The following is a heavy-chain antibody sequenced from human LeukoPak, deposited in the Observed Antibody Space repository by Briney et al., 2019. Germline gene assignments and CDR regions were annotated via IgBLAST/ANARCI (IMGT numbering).Heavy chain of an antibody. CDR3: ARGVLLSFGELLGHFDY. J-gene: IGHJ4*02. D-gene: IGHD3-10*01. CDR1: GYTFTSFA. V-gene: IGHV1-3*01. Sequence: GASVKVSCKASGYTFTSFAMHWVRQAPGQGLEWMGWINAGNGNTKYSQKFQGRVTITRDTSASTAYMELSSLRSEDTAVYYCARGVLLSFGELLGHFDYWGQGTLVTVSS. CDR2: INAGNGNT.